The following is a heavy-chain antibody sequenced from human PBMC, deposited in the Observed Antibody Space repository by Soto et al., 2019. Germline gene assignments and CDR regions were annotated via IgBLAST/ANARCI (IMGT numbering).Heavy chain of an antibody. CDR3: ARGPFYVDV. CDR1: GFTFSSYW. V-gene: IGHV3-74*01. D-gene: IGHD3-16*01. Sequence: SLRLSCAASGFTFSSYWMHWVRQAPGKGLVWVSRIDSAGTSTYYADSVQGRFTISRDNAKNTLYLQMNSLRAEDTALYYCARGPFYVDVWGQGTAVTVSS. CDR2: IDSAGTST. J-gene: IGHJ6*02.